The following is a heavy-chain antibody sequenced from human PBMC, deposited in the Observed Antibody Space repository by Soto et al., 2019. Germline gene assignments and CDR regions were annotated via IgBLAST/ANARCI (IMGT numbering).Heavy chain of an antibody. V-gene: IGHV3-48*01. J-gene: IGHJ4*02. Sequence: GGSLRLSCAASGFTFSSYSMNWVRQAPGKGLEWVSYISSSSSTIYYADSVKGRFTISRDNAKNSLYLQMNSLRAEDTAVYYCARDLPIVVVPAAIGEGFDYWGQGTLVTVSS. D-gene: IGHD2-2*01. CDR1: GFTFSSYS. CDR3: ARDLPIVVVPAAIGEGFDY. CDR2: ISSSSSTI.